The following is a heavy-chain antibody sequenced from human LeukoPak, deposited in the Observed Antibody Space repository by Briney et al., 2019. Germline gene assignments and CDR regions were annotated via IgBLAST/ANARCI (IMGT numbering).Heavy chain of an antibody. Sequence: GGSLRLSCAASGFTFSSYSMLWVRQAPGKGLEWVSYISSSSSTIYYADSVKGRFTISRDNAKNSLYLQMSTLRAEATAVYYCARGPRGNWNYPPWDYWGKGTLVTVSS. CDR1: GFTFSSYS. CDR2: ISSSSSTI. V-gene: IGHV3-48*01. J-gene: IGHJ4*02. D-gene: IGHD1-7*01. CDR3: ARGPRGNWNYPPWDY.